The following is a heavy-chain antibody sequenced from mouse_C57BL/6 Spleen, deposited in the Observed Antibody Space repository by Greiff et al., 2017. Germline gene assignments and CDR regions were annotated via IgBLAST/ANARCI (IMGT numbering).Heavy chain of an antibody. CDR2: IYPRSGNT. CDR3: ARFDYDVAWCAY. D-gene: IGHD2-4*01. V-gene: IGHV1-81*01. Sequence: QVQLQQSGAELARPGASVKLSCKASGYTFTSYGISWVKQRTGQGLEWIGEIYPRSGNTYYNEKFKGKATLTADKSASTADMELRILTSEDSAVYFCARFDYDVAWCAYWGQGTLVTVSA. J-gene: IGHJ3*01. CDR1: GYTFTSYG.